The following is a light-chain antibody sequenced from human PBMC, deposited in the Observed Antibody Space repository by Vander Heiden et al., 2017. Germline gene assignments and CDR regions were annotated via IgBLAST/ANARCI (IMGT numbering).Light chain of an antibody. CDR2: WAS. J-gene: IGKJ4*01. CDR3: QQYDSTPLT. Sequence: DIVMTQSPDSLAVSLGERATINCKSSQSVLYSSNNKNYLAWYQQKPGQPPKLLIYWASTRESGVPDRLSGSGSGTDFTLTISSLQAEDVAVYYCQQYDSTPLTFGGGTKVEIK. CDR1: QSVLYSSNNKNY. V-gene: IGKV4-1*01.